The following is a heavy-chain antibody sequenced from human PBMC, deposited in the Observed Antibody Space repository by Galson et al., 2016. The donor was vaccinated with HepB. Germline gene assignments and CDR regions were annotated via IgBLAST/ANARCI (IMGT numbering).Heavy chain of an antibody. CDR3: ARDRTSRAALEL. J-gene: IGHJ4*02. CDR2: ISARSSNT. D-gene: IGHD1/OR15-1a*01. CDR1: GFTFSNYY. Sequence: SLRLSCAASGFTFSNYYMGWIRQAPGKGLEWVSYISARSSNTNYADSVRGRFTISRDNAKNSLYLQMNTLRTEDTAVYYCARDRTSRAALELWGQGALVTVSS. V-gene: IGHV3-11*06.